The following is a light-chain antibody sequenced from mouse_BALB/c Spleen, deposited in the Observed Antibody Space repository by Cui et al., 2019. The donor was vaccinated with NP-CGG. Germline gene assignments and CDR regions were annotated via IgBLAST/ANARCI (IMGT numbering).Light chain of an antibody. CDR1: TGAVTTSNY. CDR2: GTN. CDR3: ALWYSNHWV. Sequence: AVVTQESPLTTSPGETVTFTCRSSTGAVTTSNYANWVQEKPDHLFTGLIGGTNNRAPGVPARFSGSLIGDKTALTITGVQTEDEAIYFCALWYSNHWVFGGGTKLTVL. J-gene: IGLJ1*01. V-gene: IGLV1*01.